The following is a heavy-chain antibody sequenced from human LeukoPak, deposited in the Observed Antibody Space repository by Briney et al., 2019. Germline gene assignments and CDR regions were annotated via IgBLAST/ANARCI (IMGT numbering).Heavy chain of an antibody. D-gene: IGHD4-23*01. V-gene: IGHV4-34*01. J-gene: IGHJ4*02. CDR2: INHSGST. Sequence: SETLSLTCAVYGGSFSGYYWSWIRQPPGKGLEWIGEINHSGSTNYNPSLKSRVTISVDTSKNQFSPKLSSVTAADTAVYYCARPQSGNSFDYWGQGTLVTVSS. CDR3: ARPQSGNSFDY. CDR1: GGSFSGYY.